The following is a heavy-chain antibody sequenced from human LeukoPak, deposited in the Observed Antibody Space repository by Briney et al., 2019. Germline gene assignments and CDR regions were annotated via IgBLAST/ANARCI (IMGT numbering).Heavy chain of an antibody. Sequence: PAETLSLTCTVSSGSIISNNDYWGWIRQPPGKGLEWIATIHYSGSTYDNPSLKGRVPISVDPPQNQFPLRLSSLPAADPAVYYCARILDRQFTSFSDSSPYTYYYMDVWGKGTTVTVSS. D-gene: IGHD2/OR15-2a*01. V-gene: IGHV4-39*06. J-gene: IGHJ6*03. CDR2: IHYSGST. CDR1: SGSIISNNDY. CDR3: ARILDRQFTSFSDSSPYTYYYMDV.